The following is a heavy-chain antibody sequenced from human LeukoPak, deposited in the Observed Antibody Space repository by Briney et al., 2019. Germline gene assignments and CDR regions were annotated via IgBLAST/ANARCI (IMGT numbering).Heavy chain of an antibody. CDR2: IYYSGST. V-gene: IGHV4-59*01. Sequence: SETLSLTCTVSGGSISSYYRSWIRQPPGKGLEWIGYIYYSGSTNYNPSLKSRVTISVDTSKNQFSLKLSSVTAADTAVYYCARGGGRDWFDPWGQGTLVTVSS. J-gene: IGHJ5*02. CDR1: GGSISSYY. CDR3: ARGGGRDWFDP. D-gene: IGHD2-15*01.